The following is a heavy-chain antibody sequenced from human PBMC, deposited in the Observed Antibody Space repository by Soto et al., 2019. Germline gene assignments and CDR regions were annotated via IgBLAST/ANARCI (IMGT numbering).Heavy chain of an antibody. D-gene: IGHD3-22*01. J-gene: IGHJ4*02. Sequence: QVQLVQSGAEVKKPGASVKVSCKASGYTFTSYGISWVRQAPGQGLEWMGWISAYNGNTNYAQKLQGRVTMTTDTSTSTAYMELRSLRSDDTAVYYCAIALRSSGYYLGPLYYFDYWGQGTLVTVSS. CDR1: GYTFTSYG. V-gene: IGHV1-18*01. CDR3: AIALRSSGYYLGPLYYFDY. CDR2: ISAYNGNT.